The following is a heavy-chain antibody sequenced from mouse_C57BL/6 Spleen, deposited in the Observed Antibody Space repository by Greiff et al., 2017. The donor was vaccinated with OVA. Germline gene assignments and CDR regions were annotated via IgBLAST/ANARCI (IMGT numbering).Heavy chain of an antibody. CDR2: IWSGGST. CDR3: ARSLVTTDYYYAMDY. CDR1: GFSLTSYG. V-gene: IGHV2-2*01. J-gene: IGHJ4*01. Sequence: VQGVESGPGLVQPSQSLSITCTVSGFSLTSYGVHWVRQSPGKGLEWLGVIWSGGSTDYNAAFISRLSISKDNSKSQVFFKMNSLQADDTAIYYCARSLVTTDYYYAMDYWGQGTSVTVSS. D-gene: IGHD2-2*01.